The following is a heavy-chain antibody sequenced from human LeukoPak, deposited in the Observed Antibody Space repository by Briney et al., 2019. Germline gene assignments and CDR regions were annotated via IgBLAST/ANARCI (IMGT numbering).Heavy chain of an antibody. V-gene: IGHV4-38-2*02. CDR1: GFSISSGLY. J-gene: IGHJ5*01. Sequence: SETLSLTCTLSGFSISSGLYWGWVRQPPGKGLEWIGNAFHDGTAYYSPSLKSRVTISVDSSKNQYSLKLTSVTAADTAVYYCAMLNNYDTACGHGTLVTVSS. D-gene: IGHD3-22*01. CDR3: AMLNNYDTA. CDR2: AFHDGTA.